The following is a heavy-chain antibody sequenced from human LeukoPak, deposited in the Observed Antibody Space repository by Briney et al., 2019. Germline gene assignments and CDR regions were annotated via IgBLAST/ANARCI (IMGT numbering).Heavy chain of an antibody. J-gene: IGHJ4*02. CDR1: GFIFNHHA. V-gene: IGHV3-33*06. Sequence: GGSLRLSCAASGFIFNHHAMHWVRQAPGKGLEWVAVIWSDKSNKFYADSVRGRFTISRDDSRKTVYLQMERMTAEDTAIYYCAKDAQRGFDYSNSLEYWGQGALVTVAS. CDR3: AKDAQRGFDYSNSLEY. CDR2: IWSDKSNK. D-gene: IGHD4-11*01.